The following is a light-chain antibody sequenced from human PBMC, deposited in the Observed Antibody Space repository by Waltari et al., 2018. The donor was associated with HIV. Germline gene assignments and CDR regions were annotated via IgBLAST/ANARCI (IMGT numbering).Light chain of an antibody. CDR3: GTWDSSLSAWV. V-gene: IGLV1-51*01. J-gene: IGLJ3*02. Sequence: QSVLTQPPSVSAAPGQKVTISCSGSSSNIGNNYVTWYKQLPGTAPKLLIYDSNKRPSGIPDRFSGSKSGTSGTLAITGLQTGDEADYYCGTWDSSLSAWVFGGGTKLTVL. CDR2: DSN. CDR1: SSNIGNNY.